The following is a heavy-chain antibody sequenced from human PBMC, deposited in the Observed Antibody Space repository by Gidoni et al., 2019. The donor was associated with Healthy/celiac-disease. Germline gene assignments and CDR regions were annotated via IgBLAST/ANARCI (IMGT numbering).Heavy chain of an antibody. CDR1: GFTFDDYG. V-gene: IGHV3-20*01. Sequence: EVQLVESGGGVVRPGGSLRLSCAASGFTFDDYGMSWARQAPGKGLEWVSGINWNGGSTGYADSVKGRFTISRDNAKNSLYLQMNSLRAEDTALYHCARERGESGYSYGLTPYYYYGMDVWGQGTTVTVSS. CDR3: ARERGESGYSYGLTPYYYYGMDV. J-gene: IGHJ6*02. CDR2: INWNGGST. D-gene: IGHD5-18*01.